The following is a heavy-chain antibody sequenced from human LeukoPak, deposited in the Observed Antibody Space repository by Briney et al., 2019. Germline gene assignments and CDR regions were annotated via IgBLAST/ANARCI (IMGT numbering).Heavy chain of an antibody. CDR3: ARDRSYADKTDY. Sequence: PGGSLRLSCAASGFTFSDYYMSWIRQAPGKGLEWVSYISSSGSSIYYADSVKGRFTISRDNAKNSLYLQVNSLRDEDTAVYYCARDRSYADKTDYWGQGTLVTVSS. CDR2: ISSSGSSI. D-gene: IGHD2-2*01. V-gene: IGHV3-11*01. CDR1: GFTFSDYY. J-gene: IGHJ4*02.